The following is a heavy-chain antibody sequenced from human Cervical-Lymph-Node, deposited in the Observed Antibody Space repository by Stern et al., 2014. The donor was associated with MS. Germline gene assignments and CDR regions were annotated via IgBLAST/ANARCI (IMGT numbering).Heavy chain of an antibody. Sequence: EVQLEESGGGLVKPGGSLRVSCAASGFTFSSFSMNWVRQAPGKGLEWVSFISTPGAYIYYSAAVKGRFTISRDNAENSVYLQMNNVRAEDTALYYCSRDRRRVSSSVADALDLWGQGTMVTVSS. CDR1: GFTFSSFS. V-gene: IGHV3-21*01. J-gene: IGHJ3*01. CDR2: ISTPGAYI. CDR3: SRDRRRVSSSVADALDL.